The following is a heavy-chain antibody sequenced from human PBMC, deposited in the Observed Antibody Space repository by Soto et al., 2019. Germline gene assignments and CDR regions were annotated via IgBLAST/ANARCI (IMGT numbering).Heavy chain of an antibody. CDR2: IYHSGST. J-gene: IGHJ4*02. Sequence: KTSETLSLTCAVSGGSISSSNWWSWVRQPPGKGLEWIGEIYHSGSTNYNPSLTSRVTISVDKSKNQFSLKLSSVTAADTAVYYCARCGGITGNQGFDYWGQGTPVTVSS. CDR1: GGSISSSNW. V-gene: IGHV4-4*02. D-gene: IGHD1-20*01. CDR3: ARCGGITGNQGFDY.